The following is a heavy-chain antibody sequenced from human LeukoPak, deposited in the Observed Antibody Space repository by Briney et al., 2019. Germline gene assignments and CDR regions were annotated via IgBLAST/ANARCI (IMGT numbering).Heavy chain of an antibody. CDR2: INHSGST. J-gene: IGHJ5*02. CDR3: ARGPGPMTTVTTWFDP. Sequence: SETLSLTCAVYGGSFSGYYWSWIRQPPGKGLEWIREINHSGSTSYNPSLKSRVTISVDTSKNQFSLKLSSVTAADTAVYYCARGPGPMTTVTTWFDPWGQGTLVTVSS. CDR1: GGSFSGYY. D-gene: IGHD4-11*01. V-gene: IGHV4-34*01.